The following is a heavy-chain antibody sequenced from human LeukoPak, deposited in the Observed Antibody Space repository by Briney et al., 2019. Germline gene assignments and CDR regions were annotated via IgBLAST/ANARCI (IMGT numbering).Heavy chain of an antibody. J-gene: IGHJ4*02. CDR3: AREGQRSTDWYGGNYFNS. V-gene: IGHV3-53*01. CDR1: GFTVSSNY. Sequence: PGGSLRLSCAASGFTVSSNYMSWVRQAPGKGLEWVSVIYGGGSTSYADSVKGRFTISRDNSKNTVYLQMNSLRAEDTAVYYCAREGQRSTDWYGGNYFNSWGQGTLVIVSS. D-gene: IGHD3-10*01. CDR2: IYGGGST.